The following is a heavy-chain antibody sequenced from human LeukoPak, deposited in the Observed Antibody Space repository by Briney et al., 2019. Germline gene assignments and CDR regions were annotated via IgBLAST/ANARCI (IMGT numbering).Heavy chain of an antibody. J-gene: IGHJ6*02. CDR1: GFTLNDYS. V-gene: IGHV3-43*01. CDR3: EKCVRRSSCLGMDV. Sequence: GGSLRLSCAASGFTLNDYSMHWVRQAPGKGLEWVSIISSDGDGTYYAVSVKGRFTISRDNCKNSLFLQMDSLRTDDTALYYCEKCVRRSSCLGMDVWGQGIMVTVSS. CDR2: ISSDGDGT. D-gene: IGHD6-6*01.